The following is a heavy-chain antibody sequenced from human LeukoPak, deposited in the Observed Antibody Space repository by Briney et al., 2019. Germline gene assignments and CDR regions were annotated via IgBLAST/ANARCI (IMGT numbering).Heavy chain of an antibody. Sequence: GGSLRLSCAASGFTFSDYYMSWTRQAPGKGLEWVSYISSSSSYTNYADSVKGRFTISRDNAKNSLYLQMNSLRAEDTAVYYCAQARGSGSYPFGYWGQGTLVTVSS. V-gene: IGHV3-11*06. CDR1: GFTFSDYY. D-gene: IGHD3-10*01. CDR2: ISSSSSYT. CDR3: AQARGSGSYPFGY. J-gene: IGHJ4*02.